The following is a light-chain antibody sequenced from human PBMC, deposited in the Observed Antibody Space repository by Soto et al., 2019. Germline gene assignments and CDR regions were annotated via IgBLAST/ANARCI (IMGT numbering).Light chain of an antibody. Sequence: QAVVTQEPSLTVSLGGTVTLTCGSSTGAVTSGHYPYWFQQKPGQAPRTLIYDTSNKHSWTPARFSGSLLGGKAALTLSGAQPEDEAEYYCLLSYSGARVRVFGTGTKVTVL. CDR3: LLSYSGARVRV. CDR1: TGAVTSGHY. V-gene: IGLV7-46*01. CDR2: DTS. J-gene: IGLJ1*01.